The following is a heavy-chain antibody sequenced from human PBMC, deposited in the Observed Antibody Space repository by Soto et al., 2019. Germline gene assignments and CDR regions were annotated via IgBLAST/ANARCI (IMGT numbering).Heavy chain of an antibody. Sequence: ASVKVSCKASGGTFSSYAISWVRQAPGQGLEWMGGIIPIFGTANYAQKFQGRVTITADESMSTAYMELSSLRSEDTAVYYCARDVSMSSLGYCSGGSCYTRTHDAFDIWGQGTMVTVSS. CDR3: ARDVSMSSLGYCSGGSCYTRTHDAFDI. CDR1: GGTFSSYA. CDR2: IIPIFGTA. D-gene: IGHD2-15*01. J-gene: IGHJ3*02. V-gene: IGHV1-69*13.